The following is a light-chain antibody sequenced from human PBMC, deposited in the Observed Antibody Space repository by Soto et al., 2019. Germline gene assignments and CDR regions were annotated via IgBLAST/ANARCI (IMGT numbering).Light chain of an antibody. J-gene: IGLJ2*01. CDR1: SSNIGADYG. Sequence: QSVLTQPPSVSGAPGQRVTISCTGSSSNIGADYGVHWYQHLPGTAPKLLIYVSNNRPSGVPDRFSGSKSGTSASLAITGLQAGDEADYFCQSYDNSLSGVVFGGGTKLTVL. CDR2: VSN. V-gene: IGLV1-40*01. CDR3: QSYDNSLSGVV.